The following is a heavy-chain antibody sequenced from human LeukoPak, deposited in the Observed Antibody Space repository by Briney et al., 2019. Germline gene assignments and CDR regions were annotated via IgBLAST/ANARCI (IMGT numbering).Heavy chain of an antibody. CDR1: GVSISSYY. Sequence: SETLSLTCTASGVSISSYYWSWIRQPPGKGLEWIGDIYYSGSTNYNPSLKSRVTISVDTFKIQCSLKLSSVTAADTAVYYCARLVTAAYFDYWGQGTLVTVSS. CDR2: IYYSGST. V-gene: IGHV4-59*08. CDR3: ARLVTAAYFDY. J-gene: IGHJ4*02. D-gene: IGHD6-13*01.